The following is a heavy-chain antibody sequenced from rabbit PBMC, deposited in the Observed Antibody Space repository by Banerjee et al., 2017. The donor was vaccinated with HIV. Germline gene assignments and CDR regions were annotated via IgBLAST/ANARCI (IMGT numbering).Heavy chain of an antibody. CDR1: GIDFSNYG. CDR2: MYTGNNGNI. V-gene: IGHV1S40*01. Sequence: QSLEESGGDLVKPGASLTLTCTASGIDFSNYGISWVRQAPGKGLEWIAYMYTGNNGNIGYASWVNGRFTISKTSSTTVTLQMTSLTAADTATYFCARHLYSSAWGGDLWGQGTLVTVS. D-gene: IGHD4-1*01. CDR3: ARHLYSSAWGGDL. J-gene: IGHJ3*01.